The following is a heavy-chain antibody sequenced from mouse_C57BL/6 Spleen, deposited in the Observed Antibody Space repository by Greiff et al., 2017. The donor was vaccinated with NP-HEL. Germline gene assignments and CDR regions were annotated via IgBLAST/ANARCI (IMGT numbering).Heavy chain of an antibody. Sequence: DVHLVESGGGLVKPGGSLKLSCAASGFTFSDYGMHWVRQAPEKGLEWVAYISSGSSTIYYADTVKGRFTISRDNAKNTLFLQMTSLRSEDTAMYYCARNPLYYYGSSRYYFDYWGQGTTLTVSS. V-gene: IGHV5-17*01. J-gene: IGHJ2*01. D-gene: IGHD1-1*01. CDR1: GFTFSDYG. CDR2: ISSGSSTI. CDR3: ARNPLYYYGSSRYYFDY.